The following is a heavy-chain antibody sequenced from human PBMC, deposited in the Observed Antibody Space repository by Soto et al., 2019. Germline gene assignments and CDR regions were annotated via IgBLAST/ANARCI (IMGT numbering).Heavy chain of an antibody. CDR1: GFILNNYA. J-gene: IGHJ3*01. D-gene: IGHD7-27*01. CDR3: VKSGRNWGAFDF. Sequence: VQLLESGGDLVQPGGSLRLSCVASGFILNNYATSWVRQAPGKGLEWVSTIGGTDGDSDGVPWYEDSVKGRFTISRDSSANTLFLHMDNLRAEDSALYYSVKSGRNWGAFDFWGQGTTVVVTS. CDR2: IGGTDGDSDGVP. V-gene: IGHV3-23*01.